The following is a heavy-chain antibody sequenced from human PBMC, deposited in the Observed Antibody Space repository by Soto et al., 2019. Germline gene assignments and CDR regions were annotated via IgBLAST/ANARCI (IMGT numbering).Heavy chain of an antibody. Sequence: GGSLRLSCVASGFTFSNYGMHWVRQAPGKGLEWVSAISGSGGSTYYADSVKGRFTISRDNSKNTLYLQMNSLRAEDTAVYYCAKSSWFGELYYFDYWGQGTLVTVSS. J-gene: IGHJ4*02. D-gene: IGHD3-10*01. CDR2: ISGSGGST. CDR1: GFTFSNYG. CDR3: AKSSWFGELYYFDY. V-gene: IGHV3-23*01.